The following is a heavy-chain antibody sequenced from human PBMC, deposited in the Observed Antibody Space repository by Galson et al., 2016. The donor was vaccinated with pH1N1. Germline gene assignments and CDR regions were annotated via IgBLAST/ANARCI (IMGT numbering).Heavy chain of an antibody. CDR1: GGTFNSNG. J-gene: IGHJ2*01. V-gene: IGHV1-69*13. Sequence: SVKVSCKASGGTFNSNGLSWVRQALGQGLEWMGRIIPILGTTNYAQKFQGKITITADESTSTVYMELSSLRSEDTALYYCAREDYYDVDLSDWYFDLWGRGTLVTVSS. CDR3: AREDYYDVDLSDWYFDL. D-gene: IGHD3-22*01. CDR2: IIPILGTT.